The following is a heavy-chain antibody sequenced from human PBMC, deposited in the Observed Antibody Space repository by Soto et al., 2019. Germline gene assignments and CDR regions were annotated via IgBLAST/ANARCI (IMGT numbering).Heavy chain of an antibody. CDR1: GYTFTNFA. D-gene: IGHD3-22*01. V-gene: IGHV1-3*01. CDR2: INVGNGDT. Sequence: ASVKVSCKASGYTFTNFAMHWVRQAPGQRLEWMGWINVGNGDTKYSQKLQGRVTITRDTSASTVYIELNSLGSEDTAIYYCARDVGPSQNHYDGSGYYPLGYWGRGTLVTVSS. J-gene: IGHJ4*02. CDR3: ARDVGPSQNHYDGSGYYPLGY.